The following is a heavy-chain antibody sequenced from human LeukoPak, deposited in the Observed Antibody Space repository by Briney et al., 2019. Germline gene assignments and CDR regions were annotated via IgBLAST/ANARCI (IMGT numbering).Heavy chain of an antibody. CDR2: ISYSGST. CDR3: AREESMGRGGSWFDP. V-gene: IGHV4-59*11. CDR1: GGSISSHY. J-gene: IGHJ5*01. D-gene: IGHD3-10*01. Sequence: PSETLSLTCTVSGGSISSHYWSWIRQPPGKGLEWIGYISYSGSTNYNPSLKSRVTISVDTSNNQLSLRLTSVTAADTAVYYCAREESMGRGGSWFDPWGQGTLVTGSP.